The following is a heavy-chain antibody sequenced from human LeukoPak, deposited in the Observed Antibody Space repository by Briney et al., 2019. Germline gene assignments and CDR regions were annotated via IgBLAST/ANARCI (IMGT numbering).Heavy chain of an antibody. CDR1: GYKFNAYW. CDR2: IDPSDSYT. D-gene: IGHD5-18*01. Sequence: GESLKISCKGSGYKFNAYWIAWVRQMPGKGLEWMGRIDPSDSYTNYSPSFQGHVTISADKSISTAYLQWSSLKASDTAMYYCAKHPSRYSYSDYWGQGTLVTVSS. CDR3: AKHPSRYSYSDY. V-gene: IGHV5-10-1*01. J-gene: IGHJ4*02.